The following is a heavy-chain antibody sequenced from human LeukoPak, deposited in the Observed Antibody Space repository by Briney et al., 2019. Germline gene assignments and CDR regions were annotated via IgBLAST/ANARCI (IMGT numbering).Heavy chain of an antibody. CDR2: IYTGGTT. V-gene: IGHV3-53*01. D-gene: IGHD2-8*01. CDR3: ARDRRGVGAFDI. CDR1: GFTVSSNY. J-gene: IGHJ3*02. Sequence: RGSLRLSCAASGFTVSSNYMTWVRQAPGKGLQWVSVIYTGGTTFYADSVKGRFTISRDNSKNTLYLQMNTLRAEDTAVYYCARDRRGVGAFDIWGQGTMVTVSS.